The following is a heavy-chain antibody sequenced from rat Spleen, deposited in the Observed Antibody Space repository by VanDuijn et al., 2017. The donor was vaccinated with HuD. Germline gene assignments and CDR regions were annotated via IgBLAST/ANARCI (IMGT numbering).Heavy chain of an antibody. D-gene: IGHD1-12*02. CDR1: GFTFSNFG. CDR2: ISPSGARS. V-gene: IGHV5-19*01. CDR3: ATDGYYDGTYYSVYVMDA. J-gene: IGHJ4*01. Sequence: EVQLVESGGGLVQPGRSLKLSCEASGFTFSNFGMHWIRQAPTTGLEWVASISPSGARSNYRDSVQGRFTISRDNTKSTIYLQMDSLRSEDSATYYCATDGYYDGTYYSVYVMDAWSQGASVTVSS.